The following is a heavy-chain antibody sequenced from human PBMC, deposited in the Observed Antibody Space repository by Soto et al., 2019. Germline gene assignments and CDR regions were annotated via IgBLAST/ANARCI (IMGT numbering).Heavy chain of an antibody. CDR1: GFTFSSYS. CDR3: AREKWGWRAFDI. V-gene: IGHV3-30-3*01. Sequence: QVQLVESGGGVVQPGRSLRLSCAASGFTFSSYSMHWVRQAPGKGLEWVALISDDGSNKYYADSVKGRFTISRDNSKNTLYMQRNSLRVEETAVYYCAREKWGWRAFDIWGQGTMVNVSA. D-gene: IGHD1-26*01. CDR2: ISDDGSNK. J-gene: IGHJ3*02.